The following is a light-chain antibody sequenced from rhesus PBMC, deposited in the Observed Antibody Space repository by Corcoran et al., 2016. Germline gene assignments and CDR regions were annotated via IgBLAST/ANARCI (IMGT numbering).Light chain of an antibody. Sequence: DIQMTQSPSSLSASVGDRVTITCRASENVNNYLNWYQQKPGKAPKLLIYKASTLQSGVQSRFSGRGSGKDYTFTISSLQPEDVATYYCQHGYGTPLTFGGGTKVELK. V-gene: IGKV1-74*01. J-gene: IGKJ4*01. CDR2: KAS. CDR3: QHGYGTPLT. CDR1: ENVNNY.